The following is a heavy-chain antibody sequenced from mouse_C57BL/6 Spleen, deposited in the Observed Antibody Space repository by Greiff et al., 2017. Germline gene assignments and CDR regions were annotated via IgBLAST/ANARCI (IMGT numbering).Heavy chain of an antibody. Sequence: VQLQQPGAELVRPGSSVKLSCKASGYTFTSYWMHWVKQRPIQGLEWIGNIDPSDSETHYNQKFKDKATLTVDKSSSTAYMQLSSLTSEDSAVYYCARWEGPYAMDYWGQGTSVTVSS. D-gene: IGHD4-1*01. CDR1: GYTFTSYW. CDR3: ARWEGPYAMDY. J-gene: IGHJ4*01. CDR2: IDPSDSET. V-gene: IGHV1-52*01.